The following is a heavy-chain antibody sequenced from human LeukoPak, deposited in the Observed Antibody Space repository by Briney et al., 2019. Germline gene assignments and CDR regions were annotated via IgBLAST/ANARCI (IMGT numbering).Heavy chain of an antibody. Sequence: ASVKVSCKASGYTFTGYYMHWVRQAPGQGLEWMGWINPNSGGTNYAQKFQGWVTMTRDTSISTAYMELSSLRSEDTAVYYCASRMLAYCGGDCYSTYPFDYWGQGTLVTVSS. D-gene: IGHD2-21*02. V-gene: IGHV1-2*04. J-gene: IGHJ4*02. CDR1: GYTFTGYY. CDR2: INPNSGGT. CDR3: ASRMLAYCGGDCYSTYPFDY.